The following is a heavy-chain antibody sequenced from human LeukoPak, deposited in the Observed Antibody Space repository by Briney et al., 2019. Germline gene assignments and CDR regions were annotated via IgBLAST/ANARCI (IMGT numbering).Heavy chain of an antibody. D-gene: IGHD5-12*01. V-gene: IGHV3-15*07. J-gene: IGHJ4*02. CDR2: IKTRSDGGTT. CDR1: GFTFYNTW. CDR3: ATGGYDFSY. Sequence: PGGSLRLSCTVSGFTFYNTWMNWVRRAPGKGVEWVGRIKTRSDGGTTDYAAPIKGRFTISRDDSKNTLFLQMNSLKTEDTAVYYCATGGYDFSYWGQGTLVTVSS.